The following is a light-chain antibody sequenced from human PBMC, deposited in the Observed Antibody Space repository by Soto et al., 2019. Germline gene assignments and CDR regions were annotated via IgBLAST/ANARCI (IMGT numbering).Light chain of an antibody. CDR3: QQYDNYPLT. CDR1: QSVSYW. J-gene: IGKJ4*01. Sequence: DIKMTQSPSTLSTSVGARVTITCRASQSVSYWLAWYQQKPGKAPNLLIYDGSTLASGVPPRFSGGGFGTEFTLNISSLQPDDFATYYCQQYDNYPLTFGGGTKV. V-gene: IGKV1-5*01. CDR2: DGS.